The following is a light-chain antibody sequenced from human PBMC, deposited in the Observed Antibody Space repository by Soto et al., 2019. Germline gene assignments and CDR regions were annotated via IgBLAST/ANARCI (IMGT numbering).Light chain of an antibody. Sequence: EIVMTQSPATLSVSPGEGATLSCKASQNVYNNLAWYQQSPGQPPRLLIYDASTRATGISARFSGSGYGTEVTLTISSLQSEDFAVYFCQQCRNWPLTFGGGNKVEIK. CDR2: DAS. V-gene: IGKV3-15*01. CDR1: QNVYNN. CDR3: QQCRNWPLT. J-gene: IGKJ4*01.